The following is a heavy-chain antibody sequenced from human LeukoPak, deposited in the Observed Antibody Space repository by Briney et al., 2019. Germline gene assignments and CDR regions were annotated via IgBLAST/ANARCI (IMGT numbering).Heavy chain of an antibody. J-gene: IGHJ4*02. CDR2: IYYSGST. D-gene: IGHD1-26*01. V-gene: IGHV4-39*07. CDR3: AILVGATASYYFDY. Sequence: SETLSLTCTVSGGSISSSSYYWGWIRQPPGKGLEWIGSIYYSGSTYYNPSLKSRVTISVDTSKNQFSLKLSSVTAADTAVYYCAILVGATASYYFDYWGQGTLVTVSS. CDR1: GGSISSSSYY.